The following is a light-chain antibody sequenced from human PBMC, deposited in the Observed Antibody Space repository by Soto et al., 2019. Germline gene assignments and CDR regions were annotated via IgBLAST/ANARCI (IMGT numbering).Light chain of an antibody. CDR3: QQYNNWPIT. J-gene: IGKJ4*01. Sequence: EVVMTQSPATLSVSPGDRATLSCRASQTVLTNLAWYQQKPGQAPRLLIYGASTRANGIPARFSASASGTEFTLTISSLQSEDFAVYYCQQYNNWPITFGGGTKVEIK. V-gene: IGKV3-15*01. CDR1: QTVLTN. CDR2: GAS.